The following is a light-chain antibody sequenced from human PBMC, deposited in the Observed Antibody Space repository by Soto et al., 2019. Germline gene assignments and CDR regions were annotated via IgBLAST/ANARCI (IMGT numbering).Light chain of an antibody. V-gene: IGKV1-33*01. CDR2: DAS. CDR3: QQYDNLPLT. CDR1: QDISNY. J-gene: IGKJ4*01. Sequence: DIQMTQSPSSLSASVGDRVTITCQASQDISNYLNWYQQKPGKAPKLLIYDASNLETGVPSRFSGSGSATDFTFTISSLQPEYIATYYCQQYDNLPLTFGGGTKVEIK.